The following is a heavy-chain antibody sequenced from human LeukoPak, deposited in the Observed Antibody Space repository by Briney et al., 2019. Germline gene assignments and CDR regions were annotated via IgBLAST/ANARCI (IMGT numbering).Heavy chain of an antibody. D-gene: IGHD1-1*01. CDR1: GFTFSNYV. J-gene: IGHJ4*02. Sequence: QPGGSLRLSCAASGFTFSNYVMSWVRQAPGKGLEWVSTISDSGDRTDYADSVKGRFTVSRDNSKNTLYLQMSSLRAEDTAVYYCVRNLYKAYFAYWGQGTLVTVS. CDR3: VRNLYKAYFAY. CDR2: ISDSGDRT. V-gene: IGHV3-23*01.